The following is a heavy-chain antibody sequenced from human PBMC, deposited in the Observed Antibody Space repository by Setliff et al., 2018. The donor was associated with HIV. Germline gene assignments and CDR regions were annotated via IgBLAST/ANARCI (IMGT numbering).Heavy chain of an antibody. Sequence: SETLSLTCNVSGDSIRSSNYYWGWIRQSPGKGLEWIGSVYYSGDTDYNPSLKSRVSTSVDTSKNQFSLKLSSVTAADTAVYYCARDKRASFDGLDVWGQGTTVTVSS. CDR1: GDSIRSSNYY. CDR3: ARDKRASFDGLDV. V-gene: IGHV4-39*07. CDR2: VYYSGDT. J-gene: IGHJ6*02.